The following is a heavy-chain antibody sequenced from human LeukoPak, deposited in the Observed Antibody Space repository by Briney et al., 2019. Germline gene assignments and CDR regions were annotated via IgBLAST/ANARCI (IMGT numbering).Heavy chain of an antibody. V-gene: IGHV3-11*01. Sequence: GGSLRLSCGASGFSFNESYMTWIRQAPGKGLEWVAYISGRSYSMYYADSVKGRFTISRDNARNSLYLHMHSLRADDTAVYYCARGKRRFDSWGQGTLVTVSS. CDR1: GFSFNESY. CDR3: ARGKRRFDS. J-gene: IGHJ4*02. CDR2: ISGRSYSM.